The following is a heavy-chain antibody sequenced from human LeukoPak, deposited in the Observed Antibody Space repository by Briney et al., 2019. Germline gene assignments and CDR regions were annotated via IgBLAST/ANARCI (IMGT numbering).Heavy chain of an antibody. Sequence: GGSLRLSCAASGFTFSHYGMHWVRQAPGKGLEWAAVIWHDGSNEYYADSVKGRFSISRDNSKNTVYLQMNSLRAEDTAVYYCARGGRGYNYGPDYWGQGTLVTVSS. CDR1: GFTFSHYG. J-gene: IGHJ4*02. CDR2: IWHDGSNE. V-gene: IGHV3-33*01. CDR3: ARGGRGYNYGPDY. D-gene: IGHD5-18*01.